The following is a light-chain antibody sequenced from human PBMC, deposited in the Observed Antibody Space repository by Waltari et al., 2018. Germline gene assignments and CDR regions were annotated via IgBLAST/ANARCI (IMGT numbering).Light chain of an antibody. J-gene: IGLJ3*02. CDR3: TSFTSTTTWV. Sequence: QSALTQPASVSGSPGQSITISCTGTSSDVGGHNPVPWLQQFPGKAPRLIIYDVTKRPSGVSNRFSGSKSANTASLTISGLRSEDEADYYCTSFTSTTTWVFGGGTKVTV. V-gene: IGLV2-14*01. CDR1: SSDVGGHNP. CDR2: DVT.